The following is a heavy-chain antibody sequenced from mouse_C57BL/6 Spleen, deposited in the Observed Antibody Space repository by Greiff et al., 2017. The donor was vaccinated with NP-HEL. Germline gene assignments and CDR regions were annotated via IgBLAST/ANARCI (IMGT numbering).Heavy chain of an antibody. CDR1: GYSITSGYY. CDR2: ISYDGSN. Sequence: EVQRVESGPGLVKPSQSLSLTCSVTGYSITSGYYWNWIRQFPGNKLEWMGYISYDGSNNYNPSLKNRISITRDTSKNQFFLKLNSVTTEDTATYYCARGDDYEFAYWGQGTLVTVSA. D-gene: IGHD2-4*01. CDR3: ARGDDYEFAY. V-gene: IGHV3-6*01. J-gene: IGHJ3*01.